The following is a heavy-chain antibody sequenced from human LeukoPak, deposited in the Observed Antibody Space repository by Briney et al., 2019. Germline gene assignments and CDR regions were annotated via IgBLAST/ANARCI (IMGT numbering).Heavy chain of an antibody. Sequence: PSVKVSRKASGYTSTSFDIFWVRQAPGQGLERMGWMSPNSGNTGTAQKFQGRVTFTRDTSISTSFMELSSLRSEDTAIDYCARGRPDTSVRRTYYMDVWGKGTTVTVSS. J-gene: IGHJ6*03. CDR3: ARGRPDTSVRRTYYMDV. CDR2: MSPNSGNT. V-gene: IGHV1-8*01. D-gene: IGHD5-18*01. CDR1: GYTSTSFD.